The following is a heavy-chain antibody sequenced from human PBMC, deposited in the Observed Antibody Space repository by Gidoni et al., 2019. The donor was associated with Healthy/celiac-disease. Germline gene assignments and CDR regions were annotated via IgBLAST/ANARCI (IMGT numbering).Heavy chain of an antibody. CDR3: AARYCSSTSCSEGYSGSWWSFDY. Sequence: QVQLQEQGPGLVKPSENLSLPCTVSGGSVSSGSYCWSWLRHPPGKGLERSGYIYYSGSTNDNPSLKSRVTISVDTSKNQFSLKRSSVTAADTAVYYCAARYCSSTSCSEGYSGSWWSFDYWGQGTLVTVSS. J-gene: IGHJ4*02. D-gene: IGHD2-2*01. CDR1: GGSVSSGSYC. CDR2: IYYSGST. V-gene: IGHV4-61*01.